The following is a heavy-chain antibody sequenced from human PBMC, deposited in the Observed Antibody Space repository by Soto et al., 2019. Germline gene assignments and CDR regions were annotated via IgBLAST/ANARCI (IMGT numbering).Heavy chain of an antibody. V-gene: IGHV3-33*01. Sequence: GGSLRLSCAASGFTFSSYGMHWVRQAPGKGLEWVAVIWYDGSNKYYADSVKGRFTISRDNSKNTLYLQMNSLRAEDTAVYFCARASVPAHSFGINTWLDPWGQGTLVTVSS. CDR1: GFTFSSYG. J-gene: IGHJ5*02. CDR3: ARASVPAHSFGINTWLDP. CDR2: IWYDGSNK. D-gene: IGHD5-18*01.